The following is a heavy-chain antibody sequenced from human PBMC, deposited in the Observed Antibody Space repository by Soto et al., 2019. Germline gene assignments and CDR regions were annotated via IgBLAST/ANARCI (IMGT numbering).Heavy chain of an antibody. Sequence: QVQLVESGGGVVQPGRSLRLSCAVSGFTVSTYGMHWVRQAPGKGLEWVAVISRDGGTKYYADSVKGRFTISRDNSRNTLFLEMNSQRSDDMAVYYCAGEVASGYWGQGTLVTVSS. J-gene: IGHJ4*02. CDR3: AGEVASGY. D-gene: IGHD3-10*01. CDR2: ISRDGGTK. V-gene: IGHV3-30*03. CDR1: GFTVSTYG.